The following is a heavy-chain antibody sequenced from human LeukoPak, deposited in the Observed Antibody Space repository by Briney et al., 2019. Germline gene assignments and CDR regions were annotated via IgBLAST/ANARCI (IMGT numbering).Heavy chain of an antibody. CDR1: GFTFSSYS. CDR2: ISSSSSYI. CDR3: ATDSIFWSGYYLFDY. D-gene: IGHD3-3*01. J-gene: IGHJ4*02. V-gene: IGHV3-21*01. Sequence: PGGSLRLSCAASGFTFSSYSMNWDRQAPGKGLEWVSSISSSSSYIYYADSVKGRFTISRDNAKNSLYLQMNSLRAEDTAVYYCATDSIFWSGYYLFDYWGQGTLVTVSS.